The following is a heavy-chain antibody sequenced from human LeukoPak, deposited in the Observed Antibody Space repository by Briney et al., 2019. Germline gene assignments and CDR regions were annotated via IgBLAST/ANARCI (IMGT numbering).Heavy chain of an antibody. CDR2: ITGNALNT. D-gene: IGHD3-22*01. CDR1: GFTFSNYA. CDR3: AKLQDFYDNSGYSYFDN. Sequence: GGSLRLSCAASGFTFSNYAMSWVRQAPGKGLEWVSSITGNALNTYQADCIKGRFTISRDDSKNTLYLHLSSLRVEDTAVYYCAKLQDFYDNSGYSYFDNWGQGTLVTVSS. V-gene: IGHV3-23*01. J-gene: IGHJ4*02.